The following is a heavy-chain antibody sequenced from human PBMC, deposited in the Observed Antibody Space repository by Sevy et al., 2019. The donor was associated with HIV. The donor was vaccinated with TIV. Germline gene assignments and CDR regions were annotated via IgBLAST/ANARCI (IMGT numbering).Heavy chain of an antibody. J-gene: IGHJ6*02. CDR1: GYTFTSYD. V-gene: IGHV1-8*01. D-gene: IGHD5-12*01. CDR3: ARGLATMPAYYYYGMDV. CDR2: MNPNSGNT. Sequence: ASVKVYCKASGYTFTSYDINWVRQATGQGLEWMGWMNPNSGNTGYAQKFQGRVTMTRNTSISTAYMELSSLRSEDTAVYYCARGLATMPAYYYYGMDVWGQGTTVTVSS.